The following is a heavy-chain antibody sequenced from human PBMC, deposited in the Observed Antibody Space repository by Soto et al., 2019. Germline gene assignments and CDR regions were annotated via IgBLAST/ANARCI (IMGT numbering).Heavy chain of an antibody. CDR1: GGTFSSHS. CDR2: VISLFGTA. D-gene: IGHD4-17*01. J-gene: IGHJ4*02. CDR3: AREVGYGDFSAALLD. V-gene: IGHV1-69*01. Sequence: VQLMQSGAEVKKPGSSVKVSCKASGGTFSSHSINWVRQAPGQGLEWMGGVISLFGTANYAHNFKGRVTTTADQSTSTAYMELNSLRSDDTAVYYCAREVGYGDFSAALLDWGQGTLVPVSS.